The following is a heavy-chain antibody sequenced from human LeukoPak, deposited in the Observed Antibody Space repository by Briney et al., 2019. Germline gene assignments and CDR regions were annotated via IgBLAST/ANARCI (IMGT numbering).Heavy chain of an antibody. D-gene: IGHD3-9*01. V-gene: IGHV1-46*01. CDR1: GYTFTSYY. J-gene: IGHJ4*02. CDR2: INPTGGST. CDR3: ANGPHYNILTGFYKVRSHLDY. Sequence: ASVKVSCKASGYTFTSYYMHWVRQAPGQGLEWMGLINPTGGSTGYAQKFQGRVTMTRDMSTSTDYMELSSLRSEDTAVYYCANGPHYNILTGFYKVRSHLDYWGQGTLVTVSS.